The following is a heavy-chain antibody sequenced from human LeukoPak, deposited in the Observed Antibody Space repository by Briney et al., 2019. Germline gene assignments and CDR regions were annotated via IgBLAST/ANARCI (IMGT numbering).Heavy chain of an antibody. V-gene: IGHV3-23*01. CDR1: GFAFTTYA. D-gene: IGHD5-18*01. J-gene: IGHJ4*02. CDR2: ISGSGGST. CDR3: AREATAKGFFDY. Sequence: GGSLRLSCAGSGFAFTTYAMSWVRQAPGKGLEWVSAISGSGGSTYYADSVKGRFTISRDNSKNTLYLEMNGLRAEDTAVYYCAREATAKGFFDYWGQGALVTVSS.